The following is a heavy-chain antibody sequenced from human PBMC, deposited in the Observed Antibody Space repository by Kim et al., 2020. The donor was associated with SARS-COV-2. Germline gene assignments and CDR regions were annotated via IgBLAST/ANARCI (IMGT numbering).Heavy chain of an antibody. V-gene: IGHV4-4*07. CDR3: ARRETGGNYFDY. J-gene: IGHJ4*02. D-gene: IGHD2-15*01. Sequence: PTHESRVTMSVETSKNQFSLNRTSVTAADTAVYYCARRETGGNYFDYWGQGTLVTVSS.